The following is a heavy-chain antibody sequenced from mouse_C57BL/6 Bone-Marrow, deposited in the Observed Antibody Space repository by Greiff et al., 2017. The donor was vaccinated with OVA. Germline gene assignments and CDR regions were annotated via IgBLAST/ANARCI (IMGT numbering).Heavy chain of an antibody. Sequence: VQLQQSGAELARPGASVKLSCKASGYTFTSYGISWVKQRTGQGLEWIGEIYPRSGNTYYNEKFKGKATLTADKSSSTAYMELRSLTSEDSAVYFCASRMYYGSSPYWYFDVWGTGTTVTVSS. D-gene: IGHD1-1*01. CDR1: GYTFTSYG. CDR3: ASRMYYGSSPYWYFDV. V-gene: IGHV1-81*01. CDR2: IYPRSGNT. J-gene: IGHJ1*03.